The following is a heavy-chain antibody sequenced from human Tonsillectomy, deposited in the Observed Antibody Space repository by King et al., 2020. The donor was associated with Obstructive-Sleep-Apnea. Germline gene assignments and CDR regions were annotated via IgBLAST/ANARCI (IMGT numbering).Heavy chain of an antibody. V-gene: IGHV3-49*03. D-gene: IGHD1-26*01. J-gene: IGHJ4*02. CDR2: IRSKAYGGTT. Sequence: DVQLVESGGDLVQPGRSLRLSCTTSGFTFGDYAMSWFRQAPGKGLEWVGLIRSKAYGGTTEYAASVRGRFTISRDDSKSIAYLQMNSLKTEDTALYYCTRDPAGASIPLFDFWGQGTLVTVSS. CDR1: GFTFGDYA. CDR3: TRDPAGASIPLFDF.